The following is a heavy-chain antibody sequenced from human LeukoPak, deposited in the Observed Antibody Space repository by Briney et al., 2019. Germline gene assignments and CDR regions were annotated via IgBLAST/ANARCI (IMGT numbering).Heavy chain of an antibody. D-gene: IGHD6-19*01. Sequence: PGGSLRLSCAASGYTFNSYGMHWVRQAPGKGLEWVVVIWYDGSNKYYADSVKGRFTISRDNSKNTLYLQMNSLRAEDTAVYYCARAAVADYFDYWGQGTLVTLSS. CDR3: ARAAVADYFDY. CDR2: IWYDGSNK. V-gene: IGHV3-33*01. CDR1: GYTFNSYG. J-gene: IGHJ4*02.